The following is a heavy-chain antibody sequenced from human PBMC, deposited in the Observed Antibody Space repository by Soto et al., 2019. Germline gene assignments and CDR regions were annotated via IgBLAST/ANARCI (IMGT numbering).Heavy chain of an antibody. CDR2: ISGSGVYT. J-gene: IGHJ4*02. V-gene: IGHV3-23*01. CDR3: AKAYDGSGYHYERAFAY. D-gene: IGHD3-22*01. CDR1: GFTFSKYA. Sequence: EVQLLESGGGLLQPEGSLRVSCAASGFTFSKYAMSWVRQAPGKGLEWVSAISGSGVYTYYADSVKGRFTISRDNSKNTLDLQMNSLRAEDTAVYYCAKAYDGSGYHYERAFAYWGQGALVSVSS.